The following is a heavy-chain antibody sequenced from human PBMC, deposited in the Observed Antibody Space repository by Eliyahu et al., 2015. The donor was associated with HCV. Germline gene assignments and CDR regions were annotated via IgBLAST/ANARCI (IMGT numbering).Heavy chain of an antibody. CDR3: ATSSLGVTFGGVTYYYYYGMDV. J-gene: IGHJ6*02. CDR2: IYYSGST. V-gene: IGHV4-39*01. D-gene: IGHD3-16*01. CDR1: GGSISXXSYY. Sequence: QLQLQESGPGLVKPSETLSLTCTVSGGSISXXSYYWGWIRQPPGKGLEWIGGIYYSGSTYYNPSLKSRVTISVDTSKNQFSLKLSSVTAADTAVYYCATSSLGVTFGGVTYYYYYGMDVWGQGTTVTVSS.